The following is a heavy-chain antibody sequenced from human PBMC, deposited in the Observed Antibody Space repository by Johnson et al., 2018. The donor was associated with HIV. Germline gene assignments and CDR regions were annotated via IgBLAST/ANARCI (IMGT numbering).Heavy chain of an antibody. Sequence: VQLVESGGGVVQPGRSLRLSCAASGFTFSSYAMHWVRQAPGKGLEWVALISYDGSSKYYADSVKGRFNISRDNANNSLYLQMNGLRAEDTAGYYGARDSERGFDIWGQGTMVTVSS. CDR1: GFTFSSYA. V-gene: IGHV3-30-3*01. CDR2: ISYDGSSK. J-gene: IGHJ3*02. D-gene: IGHD1-26*01. CDR3: ARDSERGFDI.